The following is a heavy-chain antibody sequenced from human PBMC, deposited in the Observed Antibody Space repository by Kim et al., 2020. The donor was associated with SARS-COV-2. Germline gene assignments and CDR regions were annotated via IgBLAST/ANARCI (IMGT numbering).Heavy chain of an antibody. Sequence: KTKYSPKFQGRVTITRDTSANTAYMDLRSLTFEDTAIYYCARDMNPTVYDYWGQGTLVTVSS. J-gene: IGHJ4*02. D-gene: IGHD4-4*01. CDR2: KT. CDR3: ARDMNPTVYDY. V-gene: IGHV1-3*01.